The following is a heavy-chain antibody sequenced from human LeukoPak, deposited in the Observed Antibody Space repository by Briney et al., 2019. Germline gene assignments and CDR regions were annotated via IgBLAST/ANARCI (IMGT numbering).Heavy chain of an antibody. D-gene: IGHD3-22*01. Sequence: PSETLSLTCAVYGGSFSGYYWSWIRQPPGKGLEWIGEINHSGSTNYNPSLKSRVTISVDTSKNQLSLKLSSVTAADTAVYYCARGPPEGYDSSGYYVREDYWGQGTLVTVSS. CDR3: ARGPPEGYDSSGYYVREDY. CDR2: INHSGST. J-gene: IGHJ4*02. CDR1: GGSFSGYY. V-gene: IGHV4-34*01.